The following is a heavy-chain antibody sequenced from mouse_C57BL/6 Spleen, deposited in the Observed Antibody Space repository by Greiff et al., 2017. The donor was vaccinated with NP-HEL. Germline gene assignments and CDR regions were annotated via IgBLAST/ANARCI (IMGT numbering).Heavy chain of an antibody. V-gene: IGHV1-82*01. CDR2: IYPGDGDT. Sequence: VKVVESGPELVKPGASVKISCKASGYAFSSSWMNWVKQRPGKGLEWIGRIYPGDGDTNYNGKFKGKATLTADKSSSTAYMQLSSLTSEDSAVYFCARTGRDYFDYWGQGTTLTVSS. CDR1: GYAFSSSW. CDR3: ARTGRDYFDY. J-gene: IGHJ2*01. D-gene: IGHD1-1*01.